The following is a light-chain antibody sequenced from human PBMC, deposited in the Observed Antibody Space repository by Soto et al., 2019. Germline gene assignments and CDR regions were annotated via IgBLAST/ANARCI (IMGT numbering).Light chain of an antibody. J-gene: IGKJ5*01. V-gene: IGKV3-20*01. CDR3: QLYGISPH. CDR1: QSRGSNF. CDR2: ASS. Sequence: EIVLTQSPGTLSLSPGERSTLSGKTSQSRGSNFLAWYQHKPGQAPRLLIYASSNRATGIPDRFSGSASGTDFTLTINRLEPEDFAVYYCQLYGISPHFGQGTRLEIK.